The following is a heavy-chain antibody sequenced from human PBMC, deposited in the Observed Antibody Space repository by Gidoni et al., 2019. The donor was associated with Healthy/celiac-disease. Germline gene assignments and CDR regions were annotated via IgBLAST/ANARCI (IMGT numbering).Heavy chain of an antibody. V-gene: IGHV3-48*01. J-gene: IGHJ3*02. CDR2: ISSSSSTI. CDR3: ARNYGVVSGAFDI. D-gene: IGHD4-17*01. Sequence: EVQLVESGGGLVQPGGSLRLSCAASGFTFSSYSMNWVRQAPGKGLEWVSYISSSSSTIYYADSVKGRFTISRDNAKNSLYLQMNSLRAEDTAVYYCARNYGVVSGAFDIWGQGTMVTVSS. CDR1: GFTFSSYS.